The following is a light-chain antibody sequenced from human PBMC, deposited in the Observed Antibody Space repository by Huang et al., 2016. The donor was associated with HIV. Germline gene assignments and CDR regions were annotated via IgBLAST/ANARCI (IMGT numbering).Light chain of an antibody. CDR1: QTVDMY. V-gene: IGKV1-39*01. J-gene: IGKJ2*01. CDR3: QQTYNVPRT. CDR2: AAS. Sequence: DIQMTQSPSSLSASIGDRVTMSCRASQTVDMYLHWYQQTPGRAPKLLIYAASKLQSDVPSRFSGTGSGTNFTLTISSLQPEDFVIYFCQQTYNVPRTFGQGTKVEIK.